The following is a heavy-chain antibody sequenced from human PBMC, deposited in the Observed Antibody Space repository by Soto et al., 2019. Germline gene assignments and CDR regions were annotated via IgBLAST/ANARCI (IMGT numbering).Heavy chain of an antibody. V-gene: IGHV3-33*01. J-gene: IGHJ4*02. Sequence: QVQLVESGGGVVQPGRSLGLSCAASGFTLRSYGMHWVRQAPGKGLEWVALISFDGSKKYYADSVKGRFTISRDNSKNILYLQMSSLRDEDTAMYYCARDGRDYGGNYFDYWGQGTLVTVSS. CDR1: GFTLRSYG. D-gene: IGHD4-17*01. CDR2: ISFDGSKK. CDR3: ARDGRDYGGNYFDY.